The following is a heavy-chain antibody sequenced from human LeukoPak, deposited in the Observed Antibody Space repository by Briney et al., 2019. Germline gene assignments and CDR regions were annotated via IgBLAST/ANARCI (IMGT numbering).Heavy chain of an antibody. CDR3: ARESDYDILTGYPRGFDP. CDR1: GYTFTGYY. CDR2: ISAYNGNT. V-gene: IGHV1-18*04. J-gene: IGHJ5*02. Sequence: RASVKVSCKASGYTFTGYYMHWVRQAPGQGLEWMGWISAYNGNTNYAQKLQGRVTMTTDTSTSTAYMELRSLRSDDTAVYYCARESDYDILTGYPRGFDPWGQGTLVTVSS. D-gene: IGHD3-9*01.